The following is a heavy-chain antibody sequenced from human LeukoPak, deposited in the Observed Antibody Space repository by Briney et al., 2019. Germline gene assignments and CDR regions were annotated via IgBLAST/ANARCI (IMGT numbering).Heavy chain of an antibody. CDR2: ISGSGGST. J-gene: IGHJ4*02. CDR1: GFTFSSYG. D-gene: IGHD4-23*01. V-gene: IGHV3-23*01. CDR3: AKDLTVVTRIRTGYFDY. Sequence: TGGSLRLSCAASGFTFSSYGMSWVRQAPGKGLEWVSAISGSGGSTYYADSVKGRFTISRDNSKNTLYLQMNSLRAEDTAVYYCAKDLTVVTRIRTGYFDYWGQGTLVTVSS.